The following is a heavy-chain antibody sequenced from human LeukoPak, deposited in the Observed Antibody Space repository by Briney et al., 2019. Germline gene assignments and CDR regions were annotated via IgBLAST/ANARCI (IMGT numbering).Heavy chain of an antibody. CDR1: GGSISSYY. CDR2: IYYSGTT. D-gene: IGHD6-13*01. J-gene: IGHJ4*02. CDR3: ARGVYIAAAQYAY. Sequence: PSETLSLTCTVSGGSISSYYWSWIRQPPGKGLEWIGYIYYSGTTNFNPSLKSRVTISVDTSKNQFSLKLSSVTAADTAVYYCARGVYIAAAQYAYWGQGTLVTVSS. V-gene: IGHV4-59*01.